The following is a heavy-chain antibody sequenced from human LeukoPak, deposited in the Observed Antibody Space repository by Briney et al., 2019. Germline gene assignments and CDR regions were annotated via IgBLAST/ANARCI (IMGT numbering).Heavy chain of an antibody. J-gene: IGHJ6*03. D-gene: IGHD3-22*01. CDR3: ARVRRDSSGYYLYYYYYMDV. CDR1: GGSISSYY. CDR2: IYYSGST. Sequence: SETLSLTCTVSGGSISSYYWSWIRQPPGKGLEWIGYIYYSGSTNYNPSLKSRVTISVDTSKNQFSLKLSSVTAADTAVYYCARVRRDSSGYYLYYYYYMDVWGKGTTVTISS. V-gene: IGHV4-59*01.